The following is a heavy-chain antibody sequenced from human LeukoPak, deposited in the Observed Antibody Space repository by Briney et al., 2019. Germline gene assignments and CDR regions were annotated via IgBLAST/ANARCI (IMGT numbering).Heavy chain of an antibody. CDR3: ASTAYGSGSYSGYFDY. Sequence: PSETLSLTCAVYGGSFSGYYWSWIRQPPGKGLEWIGEINHSGSTNYNPSLKSRVTISVDTSKNQFSLKLSSVTAADTAVYYCASTAYGSGSYSGYFDYWGQGTLVTVSS. CDR2: INHSGST. CDR1: GGSFSGYY. J-gene: IGHJ4*02. D-gene: IGHD3-10*01. V-gene: IGHV4-34*01.